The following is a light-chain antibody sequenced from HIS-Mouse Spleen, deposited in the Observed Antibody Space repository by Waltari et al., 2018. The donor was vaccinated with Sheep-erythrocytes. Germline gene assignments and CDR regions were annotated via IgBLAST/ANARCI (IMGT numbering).Light chain of an antibody. J-gene: IGKJ5*01. CDR2: AAS. Sequence: DIQMTQSPSSVSASVGDRVTITCRASQGISSWLAWYQQKPGKAPKLLIYAASSLQSGVPSRFSGSGSGTDFTLTISSLQREECGGEEGGQANSFPITFGQGTRLEIK. CDR1: QGISSW. V-gene: IGKV1-12*01. CDR3: GQANSFPIT.